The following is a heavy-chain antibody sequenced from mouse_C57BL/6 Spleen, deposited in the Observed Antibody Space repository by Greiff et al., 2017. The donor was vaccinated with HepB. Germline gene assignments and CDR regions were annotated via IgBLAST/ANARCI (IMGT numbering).Heavy chain of an antibody. CDR3: ARQRDSNYAYAMDY. Sequence: QVQLKQSGPGLVAPSQSLSITCTVSGFSLTSYGVHWVRQPPGKGLEWLVVIWSDGSTTYNSALKSRLSISKDNSKSQVFLKMNSLQTDDTAMYYCARQRDSNYAYAMDYWGQGTSVTVSS. D-gene: IGHD2-5*01. V-gene: IGHV2-6-1*01. CDR1: GFSLTSYG. J-gene: IGHJ4*01. CDR2: IWSDGST.